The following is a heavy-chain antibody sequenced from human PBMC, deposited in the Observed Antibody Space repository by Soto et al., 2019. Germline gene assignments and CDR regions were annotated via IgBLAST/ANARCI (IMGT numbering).Heavy chain of an antibody. V-gene: IGHV4-59*01. CDR2: LYYGRSA. J-gene: IGHJ4*02. CDR3: GLRSMAVVPEY. D-gene: IGHD3-22*01. Sequence: QVQLQESGPGLVKPSETLSLTCAVSGDSISSYYCMWIRQPPGKGLESIGYLYYGRSANYNPSLRSRVTLSVDTSTNQCSLTLSSRTAADTAVYYCGLRSMAVVPEYWGQGTLVTVSS. CDR1: GDSISSYY.